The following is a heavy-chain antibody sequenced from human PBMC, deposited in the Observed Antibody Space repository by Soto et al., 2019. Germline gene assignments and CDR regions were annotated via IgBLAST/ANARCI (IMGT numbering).Heavy chain of an antibody. V-gene: IGHV4-30-4*01. CDR2: IYYSGST. J-gene: IGHJ4*02. D-gene: IGHD3-22*01. Sequence: QVQLQESGPGLVKPSQTLSLTCTVSGGSISSGDYYWSWIRQPPGKGLEWIGYIYYSGSTYYNPSLKSRVTISVDTSKNQFSLKLSSVTAADTAVYYCARDFRSGDSSGYHVYYFDYWGQGTLVTVSS. CDR3: ARDFRSGDSSGYHVYYFDY. CDR1: GGSISSGDYY.